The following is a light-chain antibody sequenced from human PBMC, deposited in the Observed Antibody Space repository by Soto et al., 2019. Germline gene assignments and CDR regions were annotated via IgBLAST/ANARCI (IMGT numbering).Light chain of an antibody. CDR2: KDS. CDR3: QSPDSSGTYV. CDR1: ALPKQY. Sequence: SYELTQPPSVSVSPGQTARITCSGDALPKQYAYWYQQKPGQAPVLVIYKDSERPSGIPERFSGSSSGTTVTLTISGVQAEDEAHYYCQSPDSSGTYVFGTGTKVTVL. J-gene: IGLJ1*01. V-gene: IGLV3-25*02.